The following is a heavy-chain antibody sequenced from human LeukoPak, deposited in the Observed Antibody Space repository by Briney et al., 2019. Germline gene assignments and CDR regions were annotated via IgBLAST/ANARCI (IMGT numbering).Heavy chain of an antibody. J-gene: IGHJ3*02. Sequence: PGGSLRLSCAASGFTFSTYGMNWVRQAPGKGLEWVSYISSVITTVYYADSVKGRFTISRDNAKNSLYLQMNSLRAEDTAVYYCARIRSDAFDIWGQGTMVTVSS. CDR2: ISSVITTV. CDR3: ARIRSDAFDI. V-gene: IGHV3-48*04. CDR1: GFTFSTYG.